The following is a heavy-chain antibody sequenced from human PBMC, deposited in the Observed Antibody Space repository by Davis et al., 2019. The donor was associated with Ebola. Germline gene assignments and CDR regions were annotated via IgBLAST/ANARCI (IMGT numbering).Heavy chain of an antibody. Sequence: PGGSLRLSCAASGFTFSSYGMHWVRQAPGKGLEWVAFIRYDGSNKYYADSVKGRFTISRDNSKNTLYLQMNSLRAEDTAVYYCARAGYSYGYEAYWGQGALVTVSS. J-gene: IGHJ4*02. CDR3: ARAGYSYGYEAY. CDR2: IRYDGSNK. CDR1: GFTFSSYG. V-gene: IGHV3-30*02. D-gene: IGHD5-18*01.